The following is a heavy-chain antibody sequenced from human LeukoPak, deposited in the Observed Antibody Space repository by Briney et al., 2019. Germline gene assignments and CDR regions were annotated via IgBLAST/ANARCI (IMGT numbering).Heavy chain of an antibody. Sequence: GGSLRLSCVASGFTFNTFPMSWVRQAPGKGLEWVASLSDTGRTTYYAASAKGRFTISRDNAKNTLYLQLSRLGAEDTARYYCAKDGYFDHWGQGTLVAVSS. CDR3: AKDGYFDH. V-gene: IGHV3-23*01. CDR1: GFTFNTFP. CDR2: LSDTGRTT. J-gene: IGHJ4*02.